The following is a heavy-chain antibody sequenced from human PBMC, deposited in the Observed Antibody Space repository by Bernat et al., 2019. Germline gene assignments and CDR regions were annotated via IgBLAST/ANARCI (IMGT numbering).Heavy chain of an antibody. J-gene: IGHJ4*02. CDR2: IYPGDSDT. V-gene: IGHV5-51*01. D-gene: IGHD2-2*01. CDR1: GYSFTSYW. CDR3: ARGVVVTAATLSFDY. Sequence: EVQLVQSGAEVKKPGESLKISCKGSGYSFTSYWIGWVRQMPGKGLEWMGIIYPGDSDTRYSPSFQGKVTISADKSISTAYLQWSSLKASDTAMYYCARGVVVTAATLSFDYWGQGTLVTVSS.